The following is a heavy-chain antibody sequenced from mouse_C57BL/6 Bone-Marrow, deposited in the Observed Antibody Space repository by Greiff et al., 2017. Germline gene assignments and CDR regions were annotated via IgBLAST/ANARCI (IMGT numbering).Heavy chain of an antibody. CDR1: GYTFTSYW. D-gene: IGHD1-1*01. CDR3: ARSGYYGSIYWDFYYFDY. CDR2: IDPSDSYT. J-gene: IGHJ2*01. V-gene: IGHV1-50*01. Sequence: QVQLQQPGAELVQPGASVKLSCKASGYTFTSYWMQWVKQRPGQGLEWIGEIDPSDSYTNYNQKFKGKATLTVDTSSSTAYMQLSSLTSEDSAVYYCARSGYYGSIYWDFYYFDYWGQGTTLTVSS.